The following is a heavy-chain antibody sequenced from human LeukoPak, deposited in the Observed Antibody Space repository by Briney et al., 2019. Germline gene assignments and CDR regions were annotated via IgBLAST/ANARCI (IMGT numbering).Heavy chain of an antibody. CDR3: TSSESYPMNY. J-gene: IGHJ4*02. CDR1: GFTFGDYA. V-gene: IGHV3-49*04. CDR2: IRSKAYGGTT. Sequence: GGSLRLSCTASGFTFGDYAMSWVRQAPGKGLEWVGFIRSKAYGGTTEYAASVKGRFTISRDDSKSIAYLQMNSLKTEDTAVYYCTSSESYPMNYWGQGTLVTVSS. D-gene: IGHD1-26*01.